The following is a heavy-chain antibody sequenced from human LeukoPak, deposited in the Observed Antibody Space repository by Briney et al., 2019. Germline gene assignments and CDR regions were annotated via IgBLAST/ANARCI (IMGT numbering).Heavy chain of an antibody. D-gene: IGHD6-13*01. CDR3: ARDHSSSWYYFDY. CDR1: GFTLSTFA. CDR2: IFPSGGEI. J-gene: IGHJ4*02. Sequence: GGSLRLSCAASGFTLSTFAMIWVRQPPGKGLEWVSSIFPSGGEIHYADSVRGRFTISRDNSKNTLYLQMNSLRAEDTAVYYCARDHSSSWYYFDYWGQGTLVTVSS. V-gene: IGHV3-23*01.